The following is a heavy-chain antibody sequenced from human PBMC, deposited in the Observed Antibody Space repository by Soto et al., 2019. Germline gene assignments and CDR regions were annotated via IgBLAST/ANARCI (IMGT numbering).Heavy chain of an antibody. Sequence: SVKVSCKGSGYTFTSYGITWVRQAPGQGLEWMGWISAHNGNTNYAQKLQGRVTVTTDTSTSTAYMELRSLRSDDTAVYYCARGRYGDYWGQGALVTVSS. CDR1: GYTFTSYG. CDR2: ISAHNGNT. CDR3: ARGRYGDY. V-gene: IGHV1-18*01. D-gene: IGHD1-1*01. J-gene: IGHJ4*02.